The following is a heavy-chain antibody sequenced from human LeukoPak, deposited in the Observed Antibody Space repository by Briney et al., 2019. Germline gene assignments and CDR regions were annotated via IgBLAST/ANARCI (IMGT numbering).Heavy chain of an antibody. D-gene: IGHD3-3*01. J-gene: IGHJ6*03. V-gene: IGHV1-69*05. Sequence: ASVKVSCKASGGTFSSYAISWVRQAPGQGLEWMGGIIPIFGTANYAQKFQGRVTITTDESTSTAYMELSSLRSEDTAVYYCARGPVQSGYYSTLYYYYYYMDVWAKGPRSPSP. CDR2: IIPIFGTA. CDR3: ARGPVQSGYYSTLYYYYYYMDV. CDR1: GGTFSSYA.